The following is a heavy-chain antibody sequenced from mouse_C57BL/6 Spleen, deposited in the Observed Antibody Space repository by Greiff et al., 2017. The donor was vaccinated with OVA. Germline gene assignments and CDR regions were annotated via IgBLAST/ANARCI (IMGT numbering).Heavy chain of an antibody. V-gene: IGHV5-4*01. D-gene: IGHD3-3*01. CDR1: GFTFSSYA. CDR3: AREGTALLDY. Sequence: EVKLVESGGGLVKPGGSLKLSCAASGFTFSSYAMSWVRQTPEKRLEWVATISDGGSYTYYPDNVKGRFTISRDNAKNNLYLQMSHLKSEDTAMYYCAREGTALLDYWGQGTSVTVSS. J-gene: IGHJ4*01. CDR2: ISDGGSYT.